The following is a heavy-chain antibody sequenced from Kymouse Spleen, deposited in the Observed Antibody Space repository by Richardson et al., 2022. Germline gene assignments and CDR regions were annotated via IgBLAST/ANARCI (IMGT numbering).Heavy chain of an antibody. CDR2: ISYDGSNK. D-gene: IGHD6-19*01. V-gene: IGHV3-30*18. CDR3: AKDQIAVALYYYYYGMDV. J-gene: IGHJ6*02. Sequence: QVQLVESGGGVVQPGRSLRLSCAASGFTFSSYGMHWVRQAPGKGLEWVAVISYDGSNKYYADSVKGRFTISRDNSKNTLYLQMNSLRAEDTAVYYCAKDQIAVALYYYYYGMDVWGQGTTVTVSS. CDR1: GFTFSSYG.